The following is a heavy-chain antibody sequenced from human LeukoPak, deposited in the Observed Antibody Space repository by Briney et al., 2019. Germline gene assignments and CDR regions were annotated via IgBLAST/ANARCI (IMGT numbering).Heavy chain of an antibody. CDR3: ARDREGGENIAIDY. Sequence: PSETLSLTCTVSGGSISSSSYYWGWIRQPPGKGLEWIGSIYYSGSTYYNPSLKSRVTISVDTSKNQFSLKMSSVTAADTAFYYCARDREGGENIAIDYWGQGTLVTVSS. V-gene: IGHV4-39*07. D-gene: IGHD2-21*01. CDR1: GGSISSSSYY. J-gene: IGHJ4*02. CDR2: IYYSGST.